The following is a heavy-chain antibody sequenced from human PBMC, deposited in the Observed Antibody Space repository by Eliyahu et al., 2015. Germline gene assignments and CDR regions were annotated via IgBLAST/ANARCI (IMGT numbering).Heavy chain of an antibody. CDR3: ARERKIAARLPATIFDY. D-gene: IGHD6-6*01. Sequence: QVQLVESGGGVVQPGRSLRXSCAASGFTFSSYGMPWVRQAPGKGLEXVAVIWYDGSNKYYADSVKGRFTISRDNSKNTLYLQMNSLRAEDTAVYYCARERKIAARLPATIFDYWGQGTLVTVSS. J-gene: IGHJ4*02. V-gene: IGHV3-33*01. CDR1: GFTFSSYG. CDR2: IWYDGSNK.